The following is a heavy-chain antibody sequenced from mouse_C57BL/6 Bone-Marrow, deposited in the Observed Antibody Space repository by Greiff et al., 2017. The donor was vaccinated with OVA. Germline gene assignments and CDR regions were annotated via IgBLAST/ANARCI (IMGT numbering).Heavy chain of an antibody. Sequence: QVQLKEPGAELVRPGTSVKLSCKASGYTFTSYWMHWVKQRPGQGLEWIGVIDPSDSYTNYNQKFKGKATLTVDTSSSTAYMQLSSLTSEDSAVYYCARCWYFDVWGTGTTVTVSS. CDR1: GYTFTSYW. J-gene: IGHJ1*03. CDR3: ARCWYFDV. V-gene: IGHV1-59*01. CDR2: IDPSDSYT.